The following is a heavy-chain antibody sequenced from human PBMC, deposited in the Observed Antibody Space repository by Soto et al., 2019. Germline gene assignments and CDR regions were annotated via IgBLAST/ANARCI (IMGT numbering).Heavy chain of an antibody. CDR2: INPNSGGT. V-gene: IGHV1-2*04. D-gene: IGHD6-19*01. Sequence: ASVKVSCKASGYTFTGYYMHWVRQAPGQGLEWMGWINPNSGGTNYAQKFQGWVTMTRDTSISTSYMELSRLRSDDTAVYYCARDLGPPVAGTLGNYYGMDVWGQGTTVTVSS. CDR1: GYTFTGYY. J-gene: IGHJ6*02. CDR3: ARDLGPPVAGTLGNYYGMDV.